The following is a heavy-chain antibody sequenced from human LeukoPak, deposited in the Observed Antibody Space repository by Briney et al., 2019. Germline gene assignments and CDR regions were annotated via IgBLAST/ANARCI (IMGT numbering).Heavy chain of an antibody. CDR3: ARNFRRGDFDY. D-gene: IGHD3-10*01. J-gene: IGHJ4*02. Sequence: PGKSLRLSCAASGFTFSSYGMHWVRQAPGKGLEWVAVISYDGSNKYYADSVKGRFTISRDNSENTLYLQMNSLRAEDTAVYYCARNFRRGDFDYWGQGTLVTVSS. CDR1: GFTFSSYG. CDR2: ISYDGSNK. V-gene: IGHV3-30*19.